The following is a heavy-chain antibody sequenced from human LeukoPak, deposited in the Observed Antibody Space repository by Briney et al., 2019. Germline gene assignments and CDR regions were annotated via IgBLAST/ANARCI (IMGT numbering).Heavy chain of an antibody. CDR1: GGSISSGSYD. CDR2: IHISGST. J-gene: IGHJ4*02. D-gene: IGHD1-26*01. Sequence: SQTLSLTCTVSGGSISSGSYDWRWIRQPAGKGLDWIGRIHISGSTNYNPSLKSRVTISVDTSKNQFSLKLSSVTAADTAVYYCASAYGGSFYFGFWGQGTLVTVSS. CDR3: ASAYGGSFYFGF. V-gene: IGHV4-61*02.